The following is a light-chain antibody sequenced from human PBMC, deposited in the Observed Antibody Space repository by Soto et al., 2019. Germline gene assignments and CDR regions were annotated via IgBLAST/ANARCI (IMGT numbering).Light chain of an antibody. CDR2: GNS. V-gene: IGLV1-40*01. J-gene: IGLJ2*01. CDR3: QSYDSGLSVV. CDR1: SSNIGAGYD. Sequence: QSVLTQPRSVSGAPGQRVTISCTGSSSNIGAGYDVHWYQQLPGTAPKLLIYGNSNRPSGVPDRFSGSKSGTSASLAITGLQAEDEADYYCQSYDSGLSVVFGGGTKLTVL.